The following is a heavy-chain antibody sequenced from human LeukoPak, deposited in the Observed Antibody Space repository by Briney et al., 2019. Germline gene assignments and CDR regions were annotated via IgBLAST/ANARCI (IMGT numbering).Heavy chain of an antibody. V-gene: IGHV5-51*01. CDR3: ARLGGELGYCSSTSCYGIDY. CDR1: GYSFTNNW. CDR2: IYPGDSDV. Sequence: PGESLKISCKVSGYSFTNNWIGWVRQLPGNGLEWMGIIYPGDSDVRYSPSFEGQVTISADKSISTAYLQWSSLKASDTAMYYCARLGGELGYCSSTSCYGIDYWGQGTLVTVSS. D-gene: IGHD2-2*01. J-gene: IGHJ4*02.